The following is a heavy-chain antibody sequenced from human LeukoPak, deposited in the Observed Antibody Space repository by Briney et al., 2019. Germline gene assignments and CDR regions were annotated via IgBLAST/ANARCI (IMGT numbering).Heavy chain of an antibody. D-gene: IGHD3-10*01. V-gene: IGHV3-74*01. Sequence: PGGSLRPSCAASGFTFSSYWMHWVRQAPGKGLVWVSRINSAGSITSYADSVKGRFTISRDNAKNTLYLQMNSLRAEDTAVYYCARGPLVRTNLFDYWGQGTLVTVSS. CDR3: ARGPLVRTNLFDY. J-gene: IGHJ4*02. CDR2: INSAGSIT. CDR1: GFTFSSYW.